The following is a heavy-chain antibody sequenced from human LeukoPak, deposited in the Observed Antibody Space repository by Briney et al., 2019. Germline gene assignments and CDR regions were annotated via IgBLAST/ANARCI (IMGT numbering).Heavy chain of an antibody. CDR3: ARDFGRAYDDKFDY. CDR1: GYTFTGYY. CDR2: INPNSGVT. J-gene: IGHJ4*02. Sequence: ASVKVSCKASGYTFTGYYMHWVRQAPGQGLEWMGWINPNSGVTDYAQKFQGRVTMTRDTSISTAYMEVSSLRSDDTAVYYCARDFGRAYDDKFDYWGQGTLVTVSS. V-gene: IGHV1-2*02. D-gene: IGHD4-17*01.